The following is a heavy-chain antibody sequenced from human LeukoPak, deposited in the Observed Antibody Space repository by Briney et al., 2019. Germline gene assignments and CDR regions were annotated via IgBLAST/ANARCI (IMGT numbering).Heavy chain of an antibody. CDR3: AKDWGNYYGSGSYSPFDY. D-gene: IGHD3-10*01. Sequence: GGSLRLSCAASGFTFSTYGIHWVRQAPGKGLEWVALISYDGSNKYYADSVKGRFTISRDNSKNTLYPQMNGLRAEDTAMYYCAKDWGNYYGSGSYSPFDYWGQGTLVTVSS. CDR2: ISYDGSNK. V-gene: IGHV3-30*18. J-gene: IGHJ4*02. CDR1: GFTFSTYG.